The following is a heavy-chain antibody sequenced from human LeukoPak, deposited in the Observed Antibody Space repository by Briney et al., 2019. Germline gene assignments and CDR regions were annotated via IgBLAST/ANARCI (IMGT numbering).Heavy chain of an antibody. V-gene: IGHV1-8*01. CDR1: GYTFTSYD. J-gene: IGHJ5*02. Sequence: ASVKVSCKASGYTFTSYDINWVRQATGQGLEWVGWMNPNSGNTGYAQKFQGRVTMTRNTSISTAYMELSSLRSEDTAVYYCARGPLSKWFRELFAVSANWFDPWGQGTLVTVSS. CDR2: MNPNSGNT. D-gene: IGHD3-10*01. CDR3: ARGPLSKWFRELFAVSANWFDP.